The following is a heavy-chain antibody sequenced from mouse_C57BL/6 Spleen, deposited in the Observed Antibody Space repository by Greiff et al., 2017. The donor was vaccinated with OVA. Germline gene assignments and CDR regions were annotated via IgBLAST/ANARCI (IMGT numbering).Heavy chain of an antibody. J-gene: IGHJ3*01. CDR3: VSPRYSNPFAY. CDR2: IRSKSNNYAT. D-gene: IGHD2-5*01. Sequence: EVHLVESGGGLVQPKGSLKLSCAASGFSFNTYAMNWVRQAPGKGLEWVARIRSKSNNYATYYADSVKDRFTISRDDSESMLYLQMNNLKTEDTAMYYCVSPRYSNPFAYWGQGTLVTVSA. CDR1: GFSFNTYA. V-gene: IGHV10-1*01.